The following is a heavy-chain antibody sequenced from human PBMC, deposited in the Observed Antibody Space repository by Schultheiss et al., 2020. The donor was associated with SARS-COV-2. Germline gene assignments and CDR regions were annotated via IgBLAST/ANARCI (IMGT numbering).Heavy chain of an antibody. Sequence: ASVKVSCKASGYTFTSYAMNWVRQAPGQGLEWMGWISAYNGNTNYAQKLQGRVTMTTDTSTSTVYMELSSLRSEDTAVYYCARGFASWSGSYGPSSYWGQGTLVTVSS. D-gene: IGHD1-26*01. CDR1: GYTFTSYA. V-gene: IGHV1-18*01. CDR3: ARGFASWSGSYGPSSY. CDR2: ISAYNGNT. J-gene: IGHJ4*02.